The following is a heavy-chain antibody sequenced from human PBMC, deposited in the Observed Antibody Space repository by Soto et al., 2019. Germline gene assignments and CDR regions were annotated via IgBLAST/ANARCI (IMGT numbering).Heavy chain of an antibody. CDR3: AREAAPHGRGWHY. CDR2: IVPVYGTA. D-gene: IGHD6-19*01. CDR1: GDTYSSYE. Sequence: QVQLVQSGAEVKKPGSSVKVSCKASGDTYSSYEINWVRQAPGLGLEWMGGIVPVYGTANYAPKFQGRVTLIADVSTGTTYMELSSLRSEDTAVYFCAREAAPHGRGWHYWGQGTLVTVSS. V-gene: IGHV1-69*12. J-gene: IGHJ4*02.